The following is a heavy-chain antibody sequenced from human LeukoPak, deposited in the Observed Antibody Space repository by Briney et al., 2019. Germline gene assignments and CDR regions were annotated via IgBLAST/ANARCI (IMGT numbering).Heavy chain of an antibody. CDR3: ARTPPSSGWYGDYYYYYYMDV. J-gene: IGHJ6*03. CDR2: IIPIFGTA. Sequence: SVKVSCKASGYTFTGYYMHWVRQAPGQGLEWMGGIIPIFGTANYAQKFQGRVTITADESTSTAYMELSSLRSEDTAVYYCARTPPSSGWYGDYYYYYYMDVWGKGTTVTISS. D-gene: IGHD6-19*01. CDR1: GYTFTGYY. V-gene: IGHV1-69*13.